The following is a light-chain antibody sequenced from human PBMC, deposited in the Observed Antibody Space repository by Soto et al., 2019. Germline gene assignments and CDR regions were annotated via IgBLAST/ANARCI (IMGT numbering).Light chain of an antibody. J-gene: IGLJ3*02. Sequence: NFMLTQPHSVSESPGQTVTISCTGSSGSIASNYVQWYQQRPGSAPTTVIYEDNQRPSGVPDRFSGSIDSSSNSASLTSSGLKTEDEADYYCQSYDSSTNWVFGGGTKLTVL. CDR2: EDN. CDR1: SGSIASNY. CDR3: QSYDSSTNWV. V-gene: IGLV6-57*02.